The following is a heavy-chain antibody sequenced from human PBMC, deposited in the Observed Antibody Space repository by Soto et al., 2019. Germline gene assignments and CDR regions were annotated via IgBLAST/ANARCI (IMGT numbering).Heavy chain of an antibody. D-gene: IGHD6-19*01. CDR1: GFIVSDDY. V-gene: IGHV3-66*01. Sequence: EVQLEESGGDLDQPGGSLRLSCAASGFIVSDDYMTWVRQAPGKGLEWVSVMYSDGRTYYADSVKGRFTISRDNSKNTMYLQMNSLRAEDTALYYCARSGSGWYNFDYWGQGTQVTVSS. CDR3: ARSGSGWYNFDY. CDR2: MYSDGRT. J-gene: IGHJ4*02.